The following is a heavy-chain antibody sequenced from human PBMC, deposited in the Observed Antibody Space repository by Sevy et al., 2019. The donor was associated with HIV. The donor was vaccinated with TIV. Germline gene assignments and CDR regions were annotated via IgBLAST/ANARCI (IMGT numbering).Heavy chain of an antibody. J-gene: IGHJ4*02. D-gene: IGHD2-21*01. CDR3: ARAQQVTMLVVIGGLYFDL. CDR2: VKQDMSEK. V-gene: IGHV3-7*01. CDR1: GFTFSSNW. Sequence: GGSLRLSCVASGFTFSSNWMTWVRQAPGKGLERVANVKQDMSEKYYADSVKGRFTISRDNAKNSLYLQMNSLRAEDTAVYYCARAQQVTMLVVIGGLYFDLWGQGTLVTVSS.